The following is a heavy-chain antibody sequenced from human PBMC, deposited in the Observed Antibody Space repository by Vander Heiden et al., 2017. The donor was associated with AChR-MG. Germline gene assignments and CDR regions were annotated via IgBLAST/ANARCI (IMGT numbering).Heavy chain of an antibody. D-gene: IGHD3-16*01. CDR2: INPNSGGT. Sequence: QVQLAQSGAEVMKPGASVKVSCKASGYTFTGYYMHWVRQAPGQGLEWMGWINPNSGGTNYAQKFQGRVTMTRDTSISTAYMELSRLRSDDTAVYYCARDHGTIMITFGVYYFDYWGQGTLVTVSS. CDR1: GYTFTGYY. V-gene: IGHV1-2*02. J-gene: IGHJ4*02. CDR3: ARDHGTIMITFGVYYFDY.